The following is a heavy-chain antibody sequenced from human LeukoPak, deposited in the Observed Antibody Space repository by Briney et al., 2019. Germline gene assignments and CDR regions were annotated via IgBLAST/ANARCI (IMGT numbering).Heavy chain of an antibody. J-gene: IGHJ4*02. CDR2: IRFNGN. CDR3: ARENWDFDF. Sequence: GGSLRLSCAASGFTFSNYAIHWVRQAPGKGLEWVASIRFNGNFYADYVKGRFTISRENSKSTVSLQMDTLRTEDTALYYCARENWDFDFWGQGTLVTVSS. V-gene: IGHV3-30*02. D-gene: IGHD7-27*01. CDR1: GFTFSNYA.